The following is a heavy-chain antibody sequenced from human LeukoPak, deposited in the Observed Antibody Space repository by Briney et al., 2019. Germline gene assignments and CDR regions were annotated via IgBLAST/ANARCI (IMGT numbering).Heavy chain of an antibody. CDR3: ARDGIDY. V-gene: IGHV3-7*04. D-gene: IGHD1-26*01. CDR1: GFTFSSYE. CDR2: INQDGSEK. J-gene: IGHJ4*02. Sequence: GGSLRLSCAASGFTFSSYEMNWVRQAPGKGLEWVANINQDGSEKYYVDSVKGRFTISRDNAKNSVNLQMNSLRAEDTALYYCARDGIDYWGQGTLVTVSS.